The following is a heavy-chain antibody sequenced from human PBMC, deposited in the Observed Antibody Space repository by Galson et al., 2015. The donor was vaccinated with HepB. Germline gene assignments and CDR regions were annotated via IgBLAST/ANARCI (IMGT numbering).Heavy chain of an antibody. V-gene: IGHV3-11*01. CDR1: GFTFSDYY. D-gene: IGHD6-6*01. CDR3: ARDRAAQLEGDFDY. J-gene: IGHJ4*02. Sequence: SLRLSCAASGFTFSDYYMSWIRQAPGKGLERVSYISSSGSTIYYADSVKGRFTISRDNAKNSLYLQMNSLRAEDTAVYYCARDRAAQLEGDFDYWGQGTLVTVSS. CDR2: ISSSGSTI.